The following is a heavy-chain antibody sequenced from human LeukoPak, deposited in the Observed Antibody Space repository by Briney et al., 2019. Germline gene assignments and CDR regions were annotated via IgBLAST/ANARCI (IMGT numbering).Heavy chain of an antibody. Sequence: ASVKVSCKASGYTFTNYDISWVRQAPGQGLEWMGRIIPIFGTANYAQKFQGRVTITTDESTSTAYMELSSLRSEDTAVYYCARDSNYGDYLFVYWGQGTLVTVSS. V-gene: IGHV1-69*05. J-gene: IGHJ4*02. D-gene: IGHD4-17*01. CDR1: GYTFTNYD. CDR2: IIPIFGTA. CDR3: ARDSNYGDYLFVY.